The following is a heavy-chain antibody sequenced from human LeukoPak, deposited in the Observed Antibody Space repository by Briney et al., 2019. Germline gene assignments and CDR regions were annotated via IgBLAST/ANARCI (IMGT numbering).Heavy chain of an antibody. J-gene: IGHJ6*03. CDR3: ARGMYEYGSGTYYMDV. CDR2: IIPIFGTA. D-gene: IGHD3-10*01. Sequence: SVKVSCKASGGTFSSYAISWVRQAPGQGLEWMGGIIPIFGTANYAQKFQGRVTITADESTSTAYMELSSLRSEDTAVYYCARGMYEYGSGTYYMDVWGKGTTVTVSS. CDR1: GGTFSSYA. V-gene: IGHV1-69*13.